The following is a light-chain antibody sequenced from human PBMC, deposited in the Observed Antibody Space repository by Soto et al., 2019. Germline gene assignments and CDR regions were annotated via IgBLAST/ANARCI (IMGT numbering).Light chain of an antibody. CDR3: QQSSEATWT. J-gene: IGKJ1*01. Sequence: DIQMTQSPSSLSASVGDRVTITCRASQSISSYLNWYQQKPGKAPKLLIYAASSLQSGVPSRFSGSGSGTDFTLTISSLQPEDFATYYCQQSSEATWTFGQGTTGDIK. CDR2: AAS. CDR1: QSISSY. V-gene: IGKV1-39*01.